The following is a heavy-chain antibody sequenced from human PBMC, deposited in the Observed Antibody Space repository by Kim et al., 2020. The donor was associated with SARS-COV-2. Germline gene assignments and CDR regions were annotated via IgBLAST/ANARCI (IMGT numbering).Heavy chain of an antibody. V-gene: IGHV4-39*01. Sequence: SETLSLTCIVSGDSITRGSYYWAWIRQPPGKGLEWVASVYDSGATYYNPSLESRVTISVDTSKNQFSLKLNSVTAADAAVYHCARHPWPGDSYFDYWGQGVLVTVSS. J-gene: IGHJ4*02. CDR2: VYDSGAT. CDR1: GDSITRGSYY. D-gene: IGHD4-17*01. CDR3: ARHPWPGDSYFDY.